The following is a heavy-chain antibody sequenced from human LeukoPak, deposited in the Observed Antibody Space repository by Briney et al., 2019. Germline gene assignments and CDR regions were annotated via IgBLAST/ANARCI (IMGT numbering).Heavy chain of an antibody. J-gene: IGHJ3*02. CDR3: AKDLLTGNDALDI. Sequence: SCKASGYTFTSYGMHWVRQAPGKGLEGVAGISYDENNKYYAASVKGRFTISRDNSKNALYLQMNSLRAEDTAVYYCAKDLLTGNDALDIRGQGTMVTVSS. V-gene: IGHV3-30*18. CDR1: GYTFTSYG. CDR2: ISYDENNK. D-gene: IGHD7-27*01.